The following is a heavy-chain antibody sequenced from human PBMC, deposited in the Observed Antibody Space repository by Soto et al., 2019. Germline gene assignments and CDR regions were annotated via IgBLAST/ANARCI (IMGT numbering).Heavy chain of an antibody. V-gene: IGHV1-46*01. J-gene: IGHJ2*01. CDR1: GYTFTSYY. D-gene: IGHD2-8*01. CDR3: AREAYCPNGVCSYWYFDL. CDR2: INPSGGST. Sequence: QVQLVQSGAEVKRPGASVKVSCKASGYTFTSYYMYWVRQAPGPGLEWMGIINPSGGSTSYAQKFQSRVTMTRDTSTSTVYMELSSLRSEDKAVSYCAREAYCPNGVCSYWYFDLWGRGTLVTVSS.